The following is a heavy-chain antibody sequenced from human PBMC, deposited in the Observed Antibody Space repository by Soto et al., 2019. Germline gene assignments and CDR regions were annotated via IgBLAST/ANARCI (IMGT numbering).Heavy chain of an antibody. Sequence: GSLRLSCSASGFTFSSYAMHWVRQAPGKGLEYVSAISSNGGSTYYADSVKGRFTISRDNSKNTLYLQMSSLRAEDTAVYYCVKEASSGDFDYWGQGTLVTVSS. CDR1: GFTFSSYA. V-gene: IGHV3-64D*08. CDR3: VKEASSGDFDY. J-gene: IGHJ4*02. D-gene: IGHD3-22*01. CDR2: ISSNGGST.